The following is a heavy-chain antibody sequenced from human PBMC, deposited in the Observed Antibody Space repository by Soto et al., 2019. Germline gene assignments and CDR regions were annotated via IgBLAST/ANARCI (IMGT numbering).Heavy chain of an antibody. CDR1: GFTFESYG. CDR2: ISHEGVMK. V-gene: IGHV3-30*18. D-gene: IGHD3-10*01. Sequence: GGSLRLSCTASGFTFESYGMHWVRQVPGKGLEWLAYISHEGVMKFYAGSVKGRFTISRDNSKNMLYLQLSSLRPDDTGIYYCAKREGKDWSRHHFYYYAMEVWGQGTTVTVSS. J-gene: IGHJ6*02. CDR3: AKREGKDWSRHHFYYYAMEV.